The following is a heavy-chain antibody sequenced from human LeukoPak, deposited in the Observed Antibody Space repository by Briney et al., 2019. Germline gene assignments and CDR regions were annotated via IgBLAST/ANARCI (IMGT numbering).Heavy chain of an antibody. V-gene: IGHV3-33*01. CDR2: IWYDGSNK. CDR1: GFTFSSYG. Sequence: GGSLRLSCAASGFTFSSYGMHWVRQAPGKGLEWVAVIWYDGSNKYYADSVKGRFTISRDNSKNTLYLQMNSLRAEDTAVYYCARVGNYYDFDYWGQGTLVTVSS. J-gene: IGHJ4*02. CDR3: ARVGNYYDFDY. D-gene: IGHD1-26*01.